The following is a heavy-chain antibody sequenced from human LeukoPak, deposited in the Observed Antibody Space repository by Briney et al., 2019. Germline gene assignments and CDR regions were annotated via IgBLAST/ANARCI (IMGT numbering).Heavy chain of an antibody. CDR3: AKDIDSSPIYYFDY. J-gene: IGHJ4*02. V-gene: IGHV1-69*13. CDR1: GGTFSSYG. D-gene: IGHD6-19*01. Sequence: ASVKVSCKASGGTFSSYGISWVRQAPGQGLEWMGGIIPIFGTANYAQKFQGRVTITADESTSTAYMELSSLRSEDTAVYYCAKDIDSSPIYYFDYWGQGTLVTVSS. CDR2: IIPIFGTA.